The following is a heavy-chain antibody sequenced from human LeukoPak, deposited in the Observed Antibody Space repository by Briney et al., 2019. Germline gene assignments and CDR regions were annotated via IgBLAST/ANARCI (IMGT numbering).Heavy chain of an antibody. D-gene: IGHD3-3*01. Sequence: GGSLRLSCAASGFTVSSNYMSWVRQAPGKGLEWVSVIYSGGSTYYADSVKGRFTISRDNSKNTLYLQMNSLRAEDTAVYYCARGNYYDFWSGHPSHFDYWGQGTLVTVSS. CDR3: ARGNYYDFWSGHPSHFDY. CDR1: GFTVSSNY. V-gene: IGHV3-53*01. CDR2: IYSGGST. J-gene: IGHJ4*02.